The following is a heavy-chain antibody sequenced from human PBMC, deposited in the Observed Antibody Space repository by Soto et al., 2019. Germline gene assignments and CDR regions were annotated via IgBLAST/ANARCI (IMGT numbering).Heavy chain of an antibody. CDR2: ISGSSGYI. V-gene: IGHV3-21*01. CDR3: ASFIVGTTPGVY. CDR1: GFTFSSYS. J-gene: IGHJ4*02. Sequence: EVQLVESGGGLVKPGGSLRLSCAASGFTFSSYSMNWVRQAPGKGLEWVSSISGSSGYIYYADSVKGRFTISRDNAENSVYLQMNSLRAADAAVYYCASFIVGTTPGVYWGQGTLVTVSS. D-gene: IGHD1-26*01.